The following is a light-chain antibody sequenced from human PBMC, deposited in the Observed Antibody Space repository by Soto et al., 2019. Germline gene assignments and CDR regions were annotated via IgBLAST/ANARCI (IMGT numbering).Light chain of an antibody. CDR2: RNV. V-gene: IGLV1-40*01. J-gene: IGLJ3*02. Sequence: QSVLTQPPSVSGAPGQRVTISCTGSSSNIGAGYDVHWYQQLPGTAPKLLIYRNVNRPSGVPDRFSGSKSGASASLAITGLQAEAETDYYCQSYDSSLTAWVFGVGTKLTVL. CDR3: QSYDSSLTAWV. CDR1: SSNIGAGYD.